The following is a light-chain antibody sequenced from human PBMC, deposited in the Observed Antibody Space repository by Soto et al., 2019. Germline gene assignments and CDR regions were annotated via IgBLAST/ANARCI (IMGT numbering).Light chain of an antibody. V-gene: IGKV3-11*01. Sequence: EIVLTQSPATLSLSPGERATLSCRASQSVSSSLAWYQQKAGQAPRLLMSDASNRATGIPARFSGSGSGTDFTLTISSLEPEDFAVYYCQQRSSWPTTFGQGTKVEIK. CDR2: DAS. CDR1: QSVSSS. CDR3: QQRSSWPTT. J-gene: IGKJ1*01.